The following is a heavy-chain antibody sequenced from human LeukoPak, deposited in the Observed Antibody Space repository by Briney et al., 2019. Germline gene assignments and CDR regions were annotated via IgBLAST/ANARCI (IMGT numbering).Heavy chain of an antibody. V-gene: IGHV4-34*01. CDR2: INHSGST. Sequence: SETLSLTCAVYGGSFSGYYWSWIRQPPGKGLEWIGEINHSGSTNYNPSRKSRVTISVDTSKNQSSLKLSSVTAADTAVYYCARLGGITIFGVVPRARPGNFDYWGQRTLVTVSS. J-gene: IGHJ4*02. CDR1: GGSFSGYY. CDR3: ARLGGITIFGVVPRARPGNFDY. D-gene: IGHD3-3*01.